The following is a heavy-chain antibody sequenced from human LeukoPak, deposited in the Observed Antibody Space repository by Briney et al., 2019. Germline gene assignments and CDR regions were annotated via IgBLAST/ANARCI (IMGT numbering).Heavy chain of an antibody. CDR3: ARDFSGGNTALDD. CDR1: GYTFTSYG. CDR2: ISAYNGNT. V-gene: IGHV1-18*01. Sequence: ASVKVSCKASGYTFTSYGISWVRQAPGQGLKWMGWISAYNGNTNYAQKLQVRVTMTTDTSTSTAYMELRSLRSDDTAVYYCARDFSGGNTALDDRGQGTLVTVSS. J-gene: IGHJ4*02. D-gene: IGHD3-10*01.